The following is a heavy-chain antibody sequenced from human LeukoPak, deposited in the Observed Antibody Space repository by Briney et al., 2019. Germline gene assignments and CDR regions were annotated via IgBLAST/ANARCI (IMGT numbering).Heavy chain of an antibody. Sequence: SETLSLTCAVYGGSFSGYYWSWIRQPPGKGLEWIGEINHSGSTNYDPSLKSRVTMSVDTSKNQFSLKLSSVTAADTAVYYCARSNGAYGGNAFDIWGHGTMVTVSS. CDR1: GGSFSGYY. D-gene: IGHD2-8*01. V-gene: IGHV4-34*01. CDR2: INHSGST. CDR3: ARSNGAYGGNAFDI. J-gene: IGHJ3*02.